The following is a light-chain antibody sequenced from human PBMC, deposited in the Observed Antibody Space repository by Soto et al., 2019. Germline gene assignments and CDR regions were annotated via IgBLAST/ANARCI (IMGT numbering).Light chain of an antibody. J-gene: IGKJ4*01. CDR3: QQRSNWPLT. V-gene: IGKV3-11*01. CDR2: DAS. Sequence: EIVLTQSPATLSLSPGGRATLSCRASQSVSSSLAWYQQRPGQAPRLLIYDASNRATGIPARFTGWGSGTDFTLTIRSLEPEDFAVYYCQQRSNWPLTFGGGTKLEIK. CDR1: QSVSSS.